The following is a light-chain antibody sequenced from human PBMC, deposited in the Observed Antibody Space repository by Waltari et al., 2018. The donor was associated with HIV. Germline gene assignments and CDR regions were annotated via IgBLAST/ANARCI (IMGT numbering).Light chain of an antibody. J-gene: IGLJ2*01. Sequence: QSALTQPAPLSGSPGPSITISCTGTSSDVGGYNYVSWYQQHPGKAPKLMIYEVSNRPSGVSDRFSGSKSGNTASLTISGLQAEDEADYYCSSYTSSSTPVVFGGGTNLTVL. CDR1: SSDVGGYNY. V-gene: IGLV2-14*01. CDR3: SSYTSSSTPVV. CDR2: EVS.